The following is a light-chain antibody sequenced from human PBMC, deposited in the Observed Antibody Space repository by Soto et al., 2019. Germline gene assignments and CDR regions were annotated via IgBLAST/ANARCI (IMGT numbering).Light chain of an antibody. V-gene: IGKV3-11*01. CDR1: QSVSRNY. Sequence: EIVLTQSPGTLSLSPGEGATLSCRASQSVSRNYLAWYQQKPGQAPRLLIYDASNRATGIPARFSGSGSGTDFTLTISSLEPEDFATYYCQQSYSTPTFGQGTRLEIK. CDR2: DAS. CDR3: QQSYSTPT. J-gene: IGKJ5*01.